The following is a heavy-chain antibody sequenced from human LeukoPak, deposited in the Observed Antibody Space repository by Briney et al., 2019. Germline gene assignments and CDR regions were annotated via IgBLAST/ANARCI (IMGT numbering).Heavy chain of an antibody. D-gene: IGHD3-22*01. CDR1: GGSISSSSYY. V-gene: IGHV4-31*03. CDR2: IYYSGST. J-gene: IGHJ3*01. CDR3: ATPSSGYKIDALDV. Sequence: SETLSLTCTVSGGSISSSSYYWGWICQPPGKGLEWIGYIYYSGSTYYNPSLKSRATISVDTSKNQFSLKLSSVTAADTAVYYCATPSSGYKIDALDVWGQGTVVAVSS.